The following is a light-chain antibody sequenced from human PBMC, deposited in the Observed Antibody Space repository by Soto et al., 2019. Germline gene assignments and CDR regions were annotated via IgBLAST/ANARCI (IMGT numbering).Light chain of an antibody. CDR2: SNS. CDR1: SSNIESNT. CDR3: SSWDDSLNGVV. J-gene: IGLJ2*01. Sequence: QSALTQPPSASGTPGQRVTISCSGSSSNIESNTVNWYQQLPGTAPKLLIYSNSQRPSGVPDRFSGSKSGTSASLAISGLQSEDEADYYCSSWDDSLNGVVFGGGTKLTVL. V-gene: IGLV1-44*01.